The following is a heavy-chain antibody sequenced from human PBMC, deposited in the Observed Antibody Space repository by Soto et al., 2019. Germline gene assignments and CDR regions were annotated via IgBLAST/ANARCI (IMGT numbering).Heavy chain of an antibody. CDR1: GFTFSTYA. CDR3: AKDAPFTYNSAWYR. V-gene: IGHV3-23*01. D-gene: IGHD6-19*01. CDR2: IRSSGDNT. Sequence: GGSLRLSCAASGFTFSTYAMSWVRQAPGKGLEWVSAIRSSGDNTYYADSVKGRFTISRDNSKNTLYLQMNSLRVEDTAIYYCAKDAPFTYNSAWYRWGQGTLVTVSS. J-gene: IGHJ4*02.